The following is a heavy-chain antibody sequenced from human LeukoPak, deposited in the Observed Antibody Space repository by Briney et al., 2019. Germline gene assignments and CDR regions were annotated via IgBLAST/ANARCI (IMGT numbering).Heavy chain of an antibody. Sequence: GGSLRLSCAASGFTFSSYWMSWVRQAPGKGLEWVANIKQDGSEKYYVDSVKGRFTISRDNAKNSLYLQMNSLRAEDTAVYYCARSFGEWLVPFDYWGQGTLVTVSS. V-gene: IGHV3-7*01. CDR2: IKQDGSEK. CDR3: ARSFGEWLVPFDY. CDR1: GFTFSSYW. J-gene: IGHJ4*02. D-gene: IGHD6-19*01.